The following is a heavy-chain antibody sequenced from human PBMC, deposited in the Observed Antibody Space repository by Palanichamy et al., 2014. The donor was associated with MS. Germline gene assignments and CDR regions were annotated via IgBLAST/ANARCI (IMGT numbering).Heavy chain of an antibody. J-gene: IGHJ4*02. CDR1: GHTFTSYG. CDR2: ISAYNGNT. V-gene: IGHV1-18*01. Sequence: LVQSGAEVKKPGASVKVSCKASGHTFTSYGISWVRQASGQGLEWMGWISAYNGNTNYAQKLQGRVTMTTDTSTSTAYMELRSLRSDDTAVYYCARDSSGWEVMLESEPPTPFFDYWGQGTLVTVSS. D-gene: IGHD6-19*01. CDR3: ARDSSGWEVMLESEPPTPFFDY.